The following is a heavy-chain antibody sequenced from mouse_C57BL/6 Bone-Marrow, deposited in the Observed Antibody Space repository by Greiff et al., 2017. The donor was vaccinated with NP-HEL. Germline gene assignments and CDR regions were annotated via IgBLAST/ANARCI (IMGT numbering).Heavy chain of an antibody. D-gene: IGHD2-13*01. V-gene: IGHV1-62-2*01. CDR3: ERHRQEGDQFSWYYDV. Sequence: VQLQQSGAELVKPGASVKLSCKASGYTFTEYTIHWVKQRPGQGLEWIGWFYPGSGSIKYNEKFKDKATLTADKSSSTVYMELSRMKSEDSAVYFCERHRQEGDQFSWYYDVWGTGTTVTVSS. J-gene: IGHJ1*03. CDR2: FYPGSGSI. CDR1: GYTFTEYT.